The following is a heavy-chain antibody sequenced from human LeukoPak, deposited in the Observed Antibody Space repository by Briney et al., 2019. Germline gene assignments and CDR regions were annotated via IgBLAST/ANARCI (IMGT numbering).Heavy chain of an antibody. Sequence: SETLSLTCTVSGGSISSGDYCWSWIRQPPGKGLEWIGYIYYSGSTYYNPSLKSRVTISVDTSKNQFSLKLSSVTAADTAVYYCARGAGYSGYDWYYYYGMDVWGKGTTVTVSS. V-gene: IGHV4-30-4*01. J-gene: IGHJ6*04. CDR3: ARGAGYSGYDWYYYYGMDV. CDR1: GGSISSGDYC. CDR2: IYYSGST. D-gene: IGHD5-12*01.